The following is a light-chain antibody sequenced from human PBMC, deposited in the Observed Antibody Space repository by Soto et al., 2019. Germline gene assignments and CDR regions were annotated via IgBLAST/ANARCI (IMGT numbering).Light chain of an antibody. Sequence: EVVFTQSPFTLSLSPFERSTLSCRASQSFRGLLAWYQQKPGQAPRLLIYDAYNRATGIPPRFSGSGSGTDFTLTISSLEPEDSAVYYCQQRHMWPITFGQGTRLEIK. V-gene: IGKV3-11*01. CDR2: DAY. CDR3: QQRHMWPIT. J-gene: IGKJ5*01. CDR1: QSFRGL.